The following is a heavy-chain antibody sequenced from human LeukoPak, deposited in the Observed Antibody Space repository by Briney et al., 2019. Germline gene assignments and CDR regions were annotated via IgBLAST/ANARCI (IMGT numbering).Heavy chain of an antibody. CDR3: ASGPEVALYYYYCGMDV. J-gene: IGHJ6*02. Sequence: SVKVSCKASGGTFSSYAISWVRQAPGQGLEWMGRIIPILGIANYAQKFQGRVTITADKSTSTAYMELSSLRSEDTAVYYRASGPEVALYYYYCGMDVWGQGTTVTVSS. D-gene: IGHD2-15*01. CDR1: GGTFSSYA. V-gene: IGHV1-69*04. CDR2: IIPILGIA.